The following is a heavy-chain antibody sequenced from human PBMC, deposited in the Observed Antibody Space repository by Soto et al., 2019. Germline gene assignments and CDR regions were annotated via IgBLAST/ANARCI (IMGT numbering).Heavy chain of an antibody. J-gene: IGHJ4*02. V-gene: IGHV3-30-3*01. CDR2: ISYDGSNK. D-gene: IGHD3-22*01. Sequence: GGSLRLSCAASGFTFSSYAMHWVRQAPGKGLEWVAVISYDGSNKYYADSVKGRFTISRDNSKNTLYLQMNSLRAEDTAVYYCARDHLITMIVVVITTGSYFDYWGQGTLVTVSS. CDR1: GFTFSSYA. CDR3: ARDHLITMIVVVITTGSYFDY.